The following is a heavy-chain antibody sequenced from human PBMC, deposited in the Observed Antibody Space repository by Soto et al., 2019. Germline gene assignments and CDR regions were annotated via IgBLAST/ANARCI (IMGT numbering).Heavy chain of an antibody. D-gene: IGHD3-3*01. V-gene: IGHV3-11*01. CDR1: GYTFSDYY. Sequence: QVQLVESGGDLVKPGGSLRLSCAASGYTFSDYYMSWIRQAPGKGLEWISYIDTSGTKIYYADSVKGRFTITRDNAKNSLYLEMNSLRDEDTAVYYCASHYNIWSGYLSPVDYWGQVTLVTVSS. CDR2: IDTSGTKI. CDR3: ASHYNIWSGYLSPVDY. J-gene: IGHJ4*02.